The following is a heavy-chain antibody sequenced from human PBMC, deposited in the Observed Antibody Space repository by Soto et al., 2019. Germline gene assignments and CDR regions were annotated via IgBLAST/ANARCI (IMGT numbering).Heavy chain of an antibody. CDR2: ISHGGTT. Sequence: SETLSLTCSVSGASITSYYWNWIRQSPGKGLQWIGHISHGGTTNYNPSLKSRVTKSLDAPKNQFSLKLNSVTAADTAVYYCARGELTDGYWDYFDFWGQGTLVTVSS. V-gene: IGHV4-59*01. CDR3: ARGELTDGYWDYFDF. J-gene: IGHJ4*02. D-gene: IGHD5-18*01. CDR1: GASITSYY.